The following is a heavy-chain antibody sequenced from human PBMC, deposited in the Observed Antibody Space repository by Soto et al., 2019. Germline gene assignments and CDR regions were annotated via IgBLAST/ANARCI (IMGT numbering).Heavy chain of an antibody. D-gene: IGHD6-13*01. CDR2: IIPIFGTA. V-gene: IGHV1-69*06. Sequence: SVKVSCKASGGTFSSYAISWVRQAPGQGLEWMGGIIPIFGTANYAQKFQGRVTITADKSTSTAYMELSSLRSEDTAVYYCARVASSSWYNDYYYYGMDVWGQGTTVTVSS. J-gene: IGHJ6*02. CDR3: ARVASSSWYNDYYYYGMDV. CDR1: GGTFSSYA.